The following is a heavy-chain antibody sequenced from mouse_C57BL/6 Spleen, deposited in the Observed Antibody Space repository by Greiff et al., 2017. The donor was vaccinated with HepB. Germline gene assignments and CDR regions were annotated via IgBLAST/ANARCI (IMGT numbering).Heavy chain of an antibody. CDR3: ARRSTTDYFDY. Sequence: QVQLKQPGAELVRPGTSVKLSCKASGYTFTSYWMHWVKQRPGQGLEWIGVIDPSDSYTNYNQKFKGKATLTVDTSSSTAYMQLSSLTSEDSAVYYCARRSTTDYFDYWGQGTTLTVSS. D-gene: IGHD1-1*01. CDR2: IDPSDSYT. J-gene: IGHJ2*01. V-gene: IGHV1-59*01. CDR1: GYTFTSYW.